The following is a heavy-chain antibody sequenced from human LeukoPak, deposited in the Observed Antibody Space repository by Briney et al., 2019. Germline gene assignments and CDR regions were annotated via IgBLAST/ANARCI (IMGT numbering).Heavy chain of an antibody. D-gene: IGHD6-13*01. V-gene: IGHV4-59*01. CDR1: GFTFSDYY. CDR2: IYYSGST. Sequence: LRLSCAASGFTFSDYYMSWIRQAPGKGLEWIGYIYYSGSTNYNPSLKSRVTISVDTSKNQFSLKLSSVTAADTAVYYCAAGVHGIAAAGDYYFDYWGQGTLVTVSS. J-gene: IGHJ4*02. CDR3: AAGVHGIAAAGDYYFDY.